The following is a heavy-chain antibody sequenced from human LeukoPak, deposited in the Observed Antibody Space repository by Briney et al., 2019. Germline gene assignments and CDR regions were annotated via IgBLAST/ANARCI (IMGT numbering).Heavy chain of an antibody. D-gene: IGHD3-22*01. CDR1: GFTFDDYA. V-gene: IGHV3-9*01. CDR3: AKAGEIYYYDSSGRLYYFDY. Sequence: GGSLRLSCAASGFTFDDYAMHWVRQAPGKGLEWVSGISWNSGSIGYADSVRGRFTISRDNAKNSLYLQMNSLRAEDTALYYCAKAGEIYYYDSSGRLYYFDYWGQGILVTVSS. J-gene: IGHJ4*02. CDR2: ISWNSGSI.